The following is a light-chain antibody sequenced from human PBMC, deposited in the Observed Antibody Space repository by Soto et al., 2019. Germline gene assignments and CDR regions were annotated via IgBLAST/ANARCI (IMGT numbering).Light chain of an antibody. CDR3: QQRSKWPPD. CDR2: DSS. V-gene: IGKV3-11*01. Sequence: EILLTQSPATLSLSPVERATLSCRASQSVNIYLAWYQQKPGQAPRLLIYDSSHRATGIPARFSGSGSGTDFTLTISSLEPEDFAVYYCQQRSKWPPDFGQGTRLEIK. J-gene: IGKJ5*01. CDR1: QSVNIY.